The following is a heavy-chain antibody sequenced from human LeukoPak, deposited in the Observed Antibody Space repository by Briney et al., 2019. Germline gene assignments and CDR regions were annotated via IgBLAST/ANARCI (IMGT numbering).Heavy chain of an antibody. CDR3: ARQYSDILTDYHRGELYWYVDL. CDR2: IYSSGST. CDR1: GGSISSGSYY. Sequence: TPSETLSLICTVSGGSISSGSYYWSWMRQPAGKGLEWIGRIYSSGSTNYNPSLKSRVTISLDTSKNQFSLKLSSVTAADTAVYYCARQYSDILTDYHRGELYWYVDLWGRGTLVTVSS. J-gene: IGHJ2*01. V-gene: IGHV4-61*02. D-gene: IGHD3-9*01.